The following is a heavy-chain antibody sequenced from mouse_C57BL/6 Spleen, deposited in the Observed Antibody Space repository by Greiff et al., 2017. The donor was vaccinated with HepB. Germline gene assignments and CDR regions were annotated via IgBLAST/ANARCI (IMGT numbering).Heavy chain of an antibody. D-gene: IGHD2-5*01. Sequence: VQLQQSGAELAKPGASVKLSCKASGYTFTSYWMHWVKQRPGQGLEWIGYINPSSGSTKYNQKFKAKATLTADKSSSTAYMQLSSLTYEDSAVYYCAREAYSNYLYYAMDYWGQGTSVTVSS. J-gene: IGHJ4*01. V-gene: IGHV1-7*01. CDR1: GYTFTSYW. CDR2: INPSSGST. CDR3: AREAYSNYLYYAMDY.